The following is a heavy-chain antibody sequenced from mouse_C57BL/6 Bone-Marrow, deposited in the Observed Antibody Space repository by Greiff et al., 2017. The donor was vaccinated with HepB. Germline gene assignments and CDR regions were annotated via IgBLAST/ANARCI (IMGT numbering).Heavy chain of an antibody. Sequence: EVQRVESGPVLVKPGASVKMSCKASGYTFTDYYMNWVKQSHGKSLEWIGVINPYNGGTSYNQKFKGKATLTVDKSSSTAYMELNSLTSEDSAVYYCARSMGRDYWGQGTTLTVSS. J-gene: IGHJ2*01. V-gene: IGHV1-19*01. CDR2: INPYNGGT. D-gene: IGHD4-1*01. CDR3: ARSMGRDY. CDR1: GYTFTDYY.